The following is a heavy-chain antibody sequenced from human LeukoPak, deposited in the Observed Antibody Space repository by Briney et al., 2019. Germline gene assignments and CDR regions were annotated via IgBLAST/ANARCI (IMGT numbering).Heavy chain of an antibody. CDR3: ARGRYPTVTTIFDY. D-gene: IGHD4-17*01. J-gene: IGHJ4*02. CDR1: GGTFSSYA. Sequence: SVKVPCKASGGTFSSYAISWVRQAPGQGLEWMGGIIPIFGTANYAQKFQGRVTITADESTSTAYMELSSLRSEDTAVYYCARGRYPTVTTIFDYWGQGTLVTVSS. V-gene: IGHV1-69*13. CDR2: IIPIFGTA.